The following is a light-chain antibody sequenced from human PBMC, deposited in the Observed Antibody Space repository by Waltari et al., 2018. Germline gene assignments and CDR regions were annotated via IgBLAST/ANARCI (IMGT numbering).Light chain of an antibody. J-gene: IGKJ2*02. CDR1: QSIVSW. V-gene: IGKV1-5*03. Sequence: QSPSTLSASVGDRVTITCRASQSIVSWVAWYQQKPGKAPKLLIDKASSLQSGVPSTFSGSGSGTDFTLTISSLQPDDFATYYCQQYFSGCTFGQGTNLEIK. CDR2: KAS. CDR3: QQYFSGCT.